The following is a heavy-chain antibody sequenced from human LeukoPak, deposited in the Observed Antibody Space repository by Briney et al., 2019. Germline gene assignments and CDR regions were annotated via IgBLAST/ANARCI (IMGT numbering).Heavy chain of an antibody. D-gene: IGHD3-10*01. CDR2: IYPGDSDT. CDR1: GYIFTNNW. Sequence: GESLKISCKGSGYIFTNNWIGCVRQMPGKGLEWMGIIYPGDSDTRYSPSFEGQVTISVDKSISTAYLQWSSLKASDTAMYYCARQTRDGSGSRGYSFDFWGQGTLVTVSS. CDR3: ARQTRDGSGSRGYSFDF. J-gene: IGHJ4*02. V-gene: IGHV5-51*01.